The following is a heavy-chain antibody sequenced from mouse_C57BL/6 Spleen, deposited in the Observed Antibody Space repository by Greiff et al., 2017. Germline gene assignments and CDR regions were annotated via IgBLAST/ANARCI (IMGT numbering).Heavy chain of an antibody. J-gene: IGHJ2*01. V-gene: IGHV14-4*01. CDR2: IDPENGDT. Sequence: VQLQQSGAELVRPGASVKLSCTASGFNIKDDYMHWVKQRPEQGLEWIGWIDPENGDTEYASKVQGKATITADTSSNTAYLQLSSLTSEDTAVYYCTTCNLYYFDYWGQGTTLTVSS. CDR1: GFNIKDDY. D-gene: IGHD2-1*01. CDR3: TTCNLYYFDY.